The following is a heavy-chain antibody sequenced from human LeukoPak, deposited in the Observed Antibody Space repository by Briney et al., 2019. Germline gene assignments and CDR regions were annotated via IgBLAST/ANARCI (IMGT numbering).Heavy chain of an antibody. CDR3: ARARTLVDYYFDY. J-gene: IGHJ4*02. V-gene: IGHV5-51*01. CDR1: GFSFTNYW. D-gene: IGHD2-15*01. CDR2: IYPRNSDT. Sequence: GGSLEISCKASGFSFTNYWIGWVRQMPGKGLEGMGIIYPRNSDTRYSPSFRGQVTISADKSISTAYLQWSSLKASDTATYYCARARTLVDYYFDYWGQETLVTVSS.